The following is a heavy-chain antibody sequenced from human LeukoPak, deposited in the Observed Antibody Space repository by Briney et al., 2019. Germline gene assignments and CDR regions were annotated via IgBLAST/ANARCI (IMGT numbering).Heavy chain of an antibody. V-gene: IGHV4-31*03. D-gene: IGHD2-2*01. J-gene: IGHJ6*02. Sequence: PSETLSLTCTVSGXSISSGGFYWSWIRQHPGKGLEWIGYNYYSGSTYYNPSLKSRVSISVDTSKNQFSLKLSSVTGADTAVYYFARERCSSSDYCALDVWGQGTTVTVSS. CDR2: NYYSGST. CDR3: ARERCSSSDYCALDV. CDR1: GXSISSGGFY.